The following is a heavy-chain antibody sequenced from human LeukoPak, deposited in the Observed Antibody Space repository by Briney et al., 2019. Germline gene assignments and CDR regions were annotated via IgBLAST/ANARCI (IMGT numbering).Heavy chain of an antibody. J-gene: IGHJ4*02. D-gene: IGHD3-10*01. CDR3: AKPGASGSGSGYFDY. CDR2: ISSSSSTI. Sequence: PGGSLRLSCAASGFTFSSYSMNWVRQAPGKGLEWVSYISSSSSTIYYADSVKGRFTISRDNSKNTLYLQMNSLRAEDTAVYYCAKPGASGSGSGYFDYWGQGTLVTVSS. CDR1: GFTFSSYS. V-gene: IGHV3-48*01.